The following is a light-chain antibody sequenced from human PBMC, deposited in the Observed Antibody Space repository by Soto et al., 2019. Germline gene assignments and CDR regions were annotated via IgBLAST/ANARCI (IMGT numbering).Light chain of an antibody. Sequence: QSVLTQPPSASGTPGQGVTISCSGGSSNIGVNTVNWYQQLPGMAPKLLIHTNNQRPSGVPDRFSGSKSGSTASLTISGLQAEDEADYYCCSYVGATTYVFGTGTKLTVL. V-gene: IGLV1-44*01. CDR3: CSYVGATTYV. J-gene: IGLJ1*01. CDR2: TNN. CDR1: SSNIGVNT.